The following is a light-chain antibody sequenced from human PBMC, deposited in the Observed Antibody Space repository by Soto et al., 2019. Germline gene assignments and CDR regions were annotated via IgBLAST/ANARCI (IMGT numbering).Light chain of an antibody. J-gene: IGKJ1*01. V-gene: IGKV3-20*01. CDR2: GAS. CDR3: QQEDSSPLT. Sequence: EIVLTQSPGTLSLSPGERATLSCRASQSVTSSYLAWYQQKPGQAPRLLIYGASSRATGIPDRFSGSGSGTDFTLTISRLEPEDFAVYYCQQEDSSPLTFGQGTKVEIK. CDR1: QSVTSSY.